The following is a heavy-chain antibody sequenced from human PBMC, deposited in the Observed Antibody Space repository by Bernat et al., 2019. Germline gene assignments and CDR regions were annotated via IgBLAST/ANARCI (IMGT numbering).Heavy chain of an antibody. J-gene: IGHJ5*02. V-gene: IGHV4-59*08. D-gene: IGHD3-22*01. Sequence: QLQLQESGPGLVKPSETLSLTCTVSGGSISSYYWSWIRQPPGKGLEWIGYIYYSGSTNYNPSLKSRVTISVDTSKNQFSLKLSSVTAADTAVYYCARLGDYYDSSGRFDPWGQGTLVTVSS. CDR3: ARLGDYYDSSGRFDP. CDR2: IYYSGST. CDR1: GGSISSYY.